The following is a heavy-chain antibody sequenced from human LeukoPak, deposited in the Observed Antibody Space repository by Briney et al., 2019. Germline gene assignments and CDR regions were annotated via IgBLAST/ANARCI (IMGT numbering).Heavy chain of an antibody. CDR1: GGSISSYY. D-gene: IGHD3-9*01. J-gene: IGHJ4*02. CDR2: IYYSGST. CDR3: ARHSGNYDILTGYSQNYIDY. V-gene: IGHV4-39*01. Sequence: SETLSLTCTVSGGSISSYYWGWIRQPPGKGLEWIGSIYYSGSTYYNPSLKSRVTISVDTSKNQFSLKLSSVTAADTAVYYCARHSGNYDILTGYSQNYIDYWGQGTLVTVSS.